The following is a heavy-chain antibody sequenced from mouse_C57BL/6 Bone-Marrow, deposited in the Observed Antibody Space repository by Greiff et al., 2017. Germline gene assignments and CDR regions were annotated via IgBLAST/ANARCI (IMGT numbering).Heavy chain of an antibody. CDR2: IYPGDGDT. CDR3: ARPDGYYRDY. Sequence: QVQLQQSGPELVKPGASVKISCKASGYAFSSSWMNWVKQRPGKGLEWIGRIYPGDGDTNYNGKFKGKATLTADKSSSTAYMQLSSLTSEDSAVYFCARPDGYYRDYCGQGTSLTVSS. V-gene: IGHV1-82*01. J-gene: IGHJ4*01. CDR1: GYAFSSSW. D-gene: IGHD2-3*01.